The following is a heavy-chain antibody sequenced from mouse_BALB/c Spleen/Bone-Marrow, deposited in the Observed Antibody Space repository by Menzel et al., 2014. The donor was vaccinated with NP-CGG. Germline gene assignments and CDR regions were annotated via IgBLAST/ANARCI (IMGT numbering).Heavy chain of an antibody. J-gene: IGHJ2*01. CDR1: GYTFTNYW. D-gene: IGHD2-1*01. V-gene: IGHV1S132*01. CDR2: IFPGIGTT. Sequence: QVQLRQPGAELVKPGASVKLSCKTSGYTFTNYWIQWVKQRPGQGLGWIGEIFPGIGTTYYNEKFKGKATLTIDTSSSTAYMQLSSLTSEDSAVYFCARGGNYGYWGQGTTLTVSS. CDR3: ARGGNYGY.